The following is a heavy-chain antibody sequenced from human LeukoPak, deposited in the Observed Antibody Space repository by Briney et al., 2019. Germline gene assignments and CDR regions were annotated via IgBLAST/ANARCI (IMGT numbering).Heavy chain of an antibody. CDR1: GSSGTTNY. V-gene: IGHV3-66*01. Sequence: GGSLRLSCAPSGSSGTTNYMSWVRQAPGKGLEFVSILYGADTTVYADSVKGRFTIYRDTSKNTLFLQMSSLTVEDTAVYYCTTFEALRAFDVWGQGTMVTVS. CDR2: LYGADTT. D-gene: IGHD3-10*02. J-gene: IGHJ3*01. CDR3: TTFEALRAFDV.